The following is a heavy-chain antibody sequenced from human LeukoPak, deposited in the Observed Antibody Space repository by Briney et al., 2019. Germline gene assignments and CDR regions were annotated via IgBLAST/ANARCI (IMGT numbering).Heavy chain of an antibody. D-gene: IGHD3-16*02. CDR2: IIPIFGTA. CDR1: GGTFSSYA. CDR3: ARVQYRELSRYYYYYGMDV. V-gene: IGHV1-69*06. J-gene: IGHJ6*04. Sequence: ASVKVSCKASGGTFSSYAISWVRQAPGQGLVWMGGIIPIFGTANYAQKFQGRVTTTADKSTSTAYMEPSGLRSEDTAVYYCARVQYRELSRYYYYYGMDVWGKGTTVTVSS.